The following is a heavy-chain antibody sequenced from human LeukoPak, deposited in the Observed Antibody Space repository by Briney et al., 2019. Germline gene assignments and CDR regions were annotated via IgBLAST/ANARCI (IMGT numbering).Heavy chain of an antibody. D-gene: IGHD3-10*01. J-gene: IGHJ6*03. V-gene: IGHV4-4*07. CDR1: GGSISSYY. CDR3: AREDSGSYYNYYYFYMDV. CDR2: IYPSGNT. Sequence: SETLSLTCTVSGGSISSYYWSWIRQPAGKGLEWIGRIYPSGNTNYNPSLKSRVTLSVDTSKTQFSLNLSSVTAADTAVYYCAREDSGSYYNYYYFYMDVWGKGTTVTISS.